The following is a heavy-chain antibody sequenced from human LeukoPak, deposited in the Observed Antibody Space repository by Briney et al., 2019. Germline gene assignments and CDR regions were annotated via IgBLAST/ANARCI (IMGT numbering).Heavy chain of an antibody. J-gene: IGHJ4*02. CDR3: ARHAYYDFWSASY. CDR1: GGSISSSSYY. V-gene: IGHV4-39*01. D-gene: IGHD3-3*01. Sequence: SETLSLTCTVSGGSISSSSYYWGWIRQPPGKGLGWIGRIYYSGSTYYNPSLKRRVTISVDTSKNQFSLKLSSVTAADTAVYYCARHAYYDFWSASYWGQGTLVTVSS. CDR2: IYYSGST.